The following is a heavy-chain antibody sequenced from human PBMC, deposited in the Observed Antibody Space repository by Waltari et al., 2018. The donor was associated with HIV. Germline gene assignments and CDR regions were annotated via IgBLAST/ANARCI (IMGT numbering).Heavy chain of an antibody. Sequence: QVQLQESGPGLVKPSETLSLTCTVSGGSISSYYWSWIRQPPGKGLGWIGYCYYSGSTNYNPSLKSRVTISVDTSKNQFSLKLSSVTAADTAVYYCARGEGSSSSDYWGQGTLVTVSS. CDR2: CYYSGST. CDR3: ARGEGSSSSDY. CDR1: GGSISSYY. V-gene: IGHV4-59*01. J-gene: IGHJ4*02. D-gene: IGHD6-13*01.